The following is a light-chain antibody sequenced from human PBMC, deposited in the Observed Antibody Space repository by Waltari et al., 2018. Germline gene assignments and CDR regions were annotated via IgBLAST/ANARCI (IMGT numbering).Light chain of an antibody. Sequence: ETELPQSPCRLSLSPGQRAPLFCRASQGVGRTLAWYQQKPGQAPRLLIYDASTRATGIPDRFSATRSGTDFSLTISRLEPEDFAAYYCQKYASLPATIGRGTTVDIK. CDR2: DAS. V-gene: IGKV3-20*01. CDR3: QKYASLPAT. J-gene: IGKJ1*01. CDR1: QGVGRT.